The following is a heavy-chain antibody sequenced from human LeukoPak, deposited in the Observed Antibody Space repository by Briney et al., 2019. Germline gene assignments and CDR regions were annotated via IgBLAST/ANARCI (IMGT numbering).Heavy chain of an antibody. J-gene: IGHJ4*02. CDR1: GFTFSDYY. Sequence: GGSLRLSCAASGFTFSDYYMSWIRQAPGKGLEWVSYISSSVSTIYYADSVKGRFTISRDNAENSLYLEMNSLRAEDAALYYCARIYRHIPIDNWGQGTLVTASS. D-gene: IGHD3-16*02. CDR2: ISSSVSTI. CDR3: ARIYRHIPIDN. V-gene: IGHV3-11*04.